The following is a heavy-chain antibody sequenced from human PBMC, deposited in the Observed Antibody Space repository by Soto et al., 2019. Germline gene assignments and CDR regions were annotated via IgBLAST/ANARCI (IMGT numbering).Heavy chain of an antibody. Sequence: SETLSLTCTVSGASITSGSYYWGWIRQPPGKGLEWIGSIYYSGSTYYNPSLKSRVTISVDTSKNQFSLKLSSVTAADTAVYYCARLGRDSSGSIFDYWGQGTLVTVSS. CDR2: IYYSGST. V-gene: IGHV4-39*01. J-gene: IGHJ4*02. CDR3: ARLGRDSSGSIFDY. CDR1: GASITSGSYY. D-gene: IGHD3-22*01.